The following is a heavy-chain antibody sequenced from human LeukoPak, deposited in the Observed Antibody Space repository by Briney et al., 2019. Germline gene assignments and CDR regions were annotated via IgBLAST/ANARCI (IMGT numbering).Heavy chain of an antibody. Sequence: SETLSLTCAVSGYSLGSGFYCGWVRQPPGKGLEWIGNMYHTGTIYYNPSLRGRLTISEDTSKSHFSLTVDSVTAADTAVYYCATGRYSGSVDYWGQGILVTVSS. D-gene: IGHD1-26*01. CDR2: MYHTGTI. CDR1: GYSLGSGFY. V-gene: IGHV4-38-2*01. J-gene: IGHJ4*02. CDR3: ATGRYSGSVDY.